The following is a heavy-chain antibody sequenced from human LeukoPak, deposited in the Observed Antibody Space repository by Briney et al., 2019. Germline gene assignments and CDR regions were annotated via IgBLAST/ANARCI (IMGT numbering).Heavy chain of an antibody. CDR2: ISYDGSNK. J-gene: IGHJ4*02. CDR1: GFTFSSYA. V-gene: IGHV3-30-3*01. D-gene: IGHD3-16*01. CDR3: ASFGGAMTPIFY. Sequence: GGSLRLSCAASGFTFSSYAMHWVRQAPGKGLEWVAVISYDGSNKYYADSVKGRFTISRDNSKNTLYLQMNSLRAEDTAVYYCASFGGAMTPIFYWGQGTLVTVSS.